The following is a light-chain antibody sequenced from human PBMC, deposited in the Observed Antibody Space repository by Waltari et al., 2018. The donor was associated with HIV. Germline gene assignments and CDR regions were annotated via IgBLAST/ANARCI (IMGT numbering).Light chain of an antibody. CDR3: SSYTNSDTRV. Sequence: QSALTQPASVSGSPGQSIPISCTGTSSDIGRYKFVSWYQQHPGKAPKLMIYDVSNRAPGVSNRFSGSKSGDTASLTISGLQAEDEADYYCSSYTNSDTRVFGTGTKVTVL. CDR1: SSDIGRYKF. J-gene: IGLJ1*01. V-gene: IGLV2-14*03. CDR2: DVS.